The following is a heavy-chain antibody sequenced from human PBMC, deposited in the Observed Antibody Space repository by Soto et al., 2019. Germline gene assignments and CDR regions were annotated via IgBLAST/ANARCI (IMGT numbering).Heavy chain of an antibody. J-gene: IGHJ6*02. V-gene: IGHV3-33*01. CDR2: IWYDGSNK. D-gene: IGHD3-10*01. CDR1: GFTFSSYG. Sequence: QVQLVESGGGVVQPGRSLRLSCAASGFTFSSYGMHWVRQAPGKGLEWVAGIWYDGSNKYYADSVKGQFTISRANSKNTLYLQMNSLRGEDTAVYYCARETWDGSWSYYPPHYCYYGMDVWGQGTTVTVSS. CDR3: ARETWDGSWSYYPPHYCYYGMDV.